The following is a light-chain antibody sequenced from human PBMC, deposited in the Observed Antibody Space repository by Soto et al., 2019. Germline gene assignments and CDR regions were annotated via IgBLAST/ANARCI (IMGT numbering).Light chain of an antibody. Sequence: TQMAQSPSTLSASVGDRVTITCRASQSISSWLAWYQQKPGKAPKLLIYDASSLESGVPSRFSGSGSGTEFTLTISSLQPDDFASYYCQQYNSYPYTFGQGTKVDIK. CDR1: QSISSW. J-gene: IGKJ2*01. V-gene: IGKV1-5*01. CDR3: QQYNSYPYT. CDR2: DAS.